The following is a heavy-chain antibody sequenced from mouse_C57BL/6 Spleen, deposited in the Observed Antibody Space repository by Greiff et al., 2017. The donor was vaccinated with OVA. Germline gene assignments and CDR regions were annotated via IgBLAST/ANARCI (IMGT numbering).Heavy chain of an antibody. CDR3: ARGDNWDIDFDY. CDR1: GFTFSSYT. Sequence: EVQLQESGGGLVKPGGSLKLSCAASGFTFSSYTMSWVRQTPEKRLEWVATISGGGGNTYYPDSVKGRFTISRDNAKNTLYLQMSSLRSEDTALYYCARGDNWDIDFDYWGQGTTLTVSS. CDR2: ISGGGGNT. V-gene: IGHV5-9*01. J-gene: IGHJ2*01. D-gene: IGHD4-1*01.